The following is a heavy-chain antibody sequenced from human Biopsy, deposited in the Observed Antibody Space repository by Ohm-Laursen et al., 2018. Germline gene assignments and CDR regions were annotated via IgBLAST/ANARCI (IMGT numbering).Heavy chain of an antibody. V-gene: IGHV4-39*01. CDR1: GDSIGSSNDY. CDR2: MNNSGNP. CDR3: ARHPTGFWFDP. Sequence: TLSLTCTVSGDSIGSSNDYWAWIRQPPGKGLEWLGRMNNSGNPYSNSSLKSRVTISLDTSTNLFSLKVSSVTAADTALYFCARHPTGFWFDPWGHGTLVTVSS. J-gene: IGHJ5*02.